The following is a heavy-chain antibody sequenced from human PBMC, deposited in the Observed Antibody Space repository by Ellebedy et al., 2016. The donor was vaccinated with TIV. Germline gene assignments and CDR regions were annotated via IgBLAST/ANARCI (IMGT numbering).Heavy chain of an antibody. D-gene: IGHD2-21*02. Sequence: PGGSLRLSCAASGSTFSSHAMVWVRQAPGKGLEWVASVTDTGNNTYYADSVKGRFTNSRDNSRNSAYLEMNSLRAEDTAVYYCASMARAYCGGDCYTSGGDYYYGMDVWGQGTTVTVSS. CDR3: ASMARAYCGGDCYTSGGDYYYGMDV. J-gene: IGHJ6*02. CDR2: VTDTGNNT. V-gene: IGHV3-30-3*01. CDR1: GSTFSSHA.